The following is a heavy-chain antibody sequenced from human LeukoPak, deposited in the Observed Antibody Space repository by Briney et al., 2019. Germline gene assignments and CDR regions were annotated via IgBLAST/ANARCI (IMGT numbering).Heavy chain of an antibody. V-gene: IGHV1-69*05. CDR2: IIPIFGTA. CDR3: ARYPPRGAFDI. J-gene: IGHJ3*02. D-gene: IGHD3-10*01. CDR1: GGTFSSYA. Sequence: ASVKVSCKASGGTFSSYATSWVRHAPGQGLEWMGGIIPIFGTANYAQKFQGRVTITTDESTSTAYMELSSRRSEDTAVLYCARYPPRGAFDIWGQVTMVTVST.